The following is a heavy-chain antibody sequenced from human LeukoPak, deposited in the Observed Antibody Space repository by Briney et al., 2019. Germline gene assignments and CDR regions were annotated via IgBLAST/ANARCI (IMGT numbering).Heavy chain of an antibody. CDR3: ARGGQYCSSTSCYMYYFDY. D-gene: IGHD2-2*02. CDR2: ISSSSSTI. V-gene: IGHV3-48*01. Sequence: GGSLRLSCAASGFTFSSYSMNWVRQAPGKGLEWVSYISSSSSTIYYADSVKGRFTISRDNAKNSLYLQMNSLRAEDTAVYYCARGGQYCSSTSCYMYYFDYWGQGTLVTVSS. J-gene: IGHJ4*02. CDR1: GFTFSSYS.